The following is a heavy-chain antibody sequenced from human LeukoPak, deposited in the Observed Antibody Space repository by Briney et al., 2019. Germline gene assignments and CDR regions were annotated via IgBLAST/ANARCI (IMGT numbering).Heavy chain of an antibody. CDR1: GFTVSSDY. J-gene: IGHJ4*02. Sequence: GGSLRLPCAASGFTVSSDYMSWVRQAPGKGLEWVSIIYSGGNTYYADSVKGRFTISRDDSKNTVYLQMNSLRAEDTGVYFCARGLTGPDYWGQGTLVTVSS. V-gene: IGHV3-53*01. CDR2: IYSGGNT. D-gene: IGHD1-20*01. CDR3: ARGLTGPDY.